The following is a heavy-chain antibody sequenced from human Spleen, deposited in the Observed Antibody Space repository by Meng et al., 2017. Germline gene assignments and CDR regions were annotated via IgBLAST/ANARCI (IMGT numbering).Heavy chain of an antibody. V-gene: IGHV1-69*01. CDR3: ARVERTYYDYVWGLGRFDP. CDR2: IIPAFGAP. Sequence: GPLGRAGPGVKRPGSSVKVSCKAPGGTFNSYAISWVRQAPGQGLEWMGGIIPAFGAPNHAQKFQGRVRITADESTTTAYMELSSLRSEDTAVYFCARVERTYYDYVWGLGRFDPWGQGTLVTVSS. CDR1: GGTFNSYA. J-gene: IGHJ5*02. D-gene: IGHD3-16*01.